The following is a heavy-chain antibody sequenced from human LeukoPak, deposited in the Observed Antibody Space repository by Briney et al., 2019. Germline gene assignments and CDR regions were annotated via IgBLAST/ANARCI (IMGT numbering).Heavy chain of an antibody. V-gene: IGHV4-34*01. CDR2: IHQHGIF. CDR1: GGSCDDYY. Sequence: SETLSLTCDVSGGSCDDYYCSWIRQPPGKGLEWIGEIHQHGIFYYNSSLMSRVTISIDTSKSQFSLRLTSVTAADTAIYYCSRGRDRSKAGDHWGQGSLVTVSS. J-gene: IGHJ4*02. D-gene: IGHD5-24*01. CDR3: SRGRDRSKAGDH.